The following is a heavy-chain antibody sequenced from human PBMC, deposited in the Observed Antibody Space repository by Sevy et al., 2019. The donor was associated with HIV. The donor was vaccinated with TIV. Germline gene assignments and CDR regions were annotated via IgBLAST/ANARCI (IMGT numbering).Heavy chain of an antibody. J-gene: IGHJ6*02. D-gene: IGHD3-3*01. Sequence: SETLSLTCTVSGGSMSSGSYYWTWIRQPAGKGLEWLGRISNSGSTNYNPSLKSRLTMSVDTSKNQFSVKLSSVTATDTAVYYCASGYYDSWTGPIDYSDGLGIWGQGTTVTVSS. CDR2: ISNSGST. CDR1: GGSMSSGSYY. V-gene: IGHV4-61*02. CDR3: ASGYYDSWTGPIDYSDGLGI.